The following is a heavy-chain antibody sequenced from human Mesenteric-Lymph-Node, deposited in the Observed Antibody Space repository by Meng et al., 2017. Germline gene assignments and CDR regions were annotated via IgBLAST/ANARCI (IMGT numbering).Heavy chain of an antibody. CDR3: ARGGDGGSFGD. D-gene: IGHD1-26*01. CDR2: IKQDGGGI. Sequence: GESLKISCAASGFTFSSYWMHWVRQAPGKGLQWVANIKQDGGGISYLGSVEGRFTISRDNAKNSLFLQMNTLRDEDTAVYYCARGGDGGSFGDWGQGTLVTVSS. V-gene: IGHV3-7*01. CDR1: GFTFSSYW. J-gene: IGHJ4*02.